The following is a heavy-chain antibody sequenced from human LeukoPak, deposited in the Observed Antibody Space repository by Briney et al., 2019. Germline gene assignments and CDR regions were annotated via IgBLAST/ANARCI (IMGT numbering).Heavy chain of an antibody. V-gene: IGHV3-7*01. CDR1: GFTFGDWW. J-gene: IGHJ6*02. CDR3: ARGHYGLDV. Sequence: GGSLRLSCPASGFTFGDWWMSWVRQAPGKGLEWVSYISPDGSDRYYVDSVKGRFTVSRDNAKNSVYMEINSLRVEDTAVYYCARGHYGLDVWGQGTRSPSP. CDR2: ISPDGSDR.